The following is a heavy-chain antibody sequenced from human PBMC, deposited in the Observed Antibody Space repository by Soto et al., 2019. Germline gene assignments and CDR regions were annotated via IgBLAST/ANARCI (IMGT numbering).Heavy chain of an antibody. V-gene: IGHV4-39*01. D-gene: IGHD5-18*01. CDR3: ARQVGYSYGREQNWFDP. CDR1: GGSISSSSYY. CDR2: IYYSGST. Sequence: PSETLSLTCTVSGGSISSSSYYWGWIRQPPGKGLEWIGSIYYSGSTYYNPSLKSRVTISVDTSKNQFSLKLSSVTAADTAVYYCARQVGYSYGREQNWFDPWGQGTLVTVSS. J-gene: IGHJ5*02.